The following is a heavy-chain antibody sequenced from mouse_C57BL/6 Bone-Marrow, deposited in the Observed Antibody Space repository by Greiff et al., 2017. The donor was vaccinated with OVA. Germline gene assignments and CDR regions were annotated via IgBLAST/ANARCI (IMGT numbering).Heavy chain of an antibody. CDR3: ARQVITTVPFAY. Sequence: VQLQQSGGGLVKPGGSLKLSCAASGFTFSDYGMHWVRQAPEKGLEWVAYISSGSSTIYYADTVKGRFTISRDNAKNTLFLQMTSLRSEDTAMYYCARQVITTVPFAYWGQGTLVTVSA. D-gene: IGHD1-1*01. J-gene: IGHJ3*01. CDR1: GFTFSDYG. CDR2: ISSGSSTI. V-gene: IGHV5-17*01.